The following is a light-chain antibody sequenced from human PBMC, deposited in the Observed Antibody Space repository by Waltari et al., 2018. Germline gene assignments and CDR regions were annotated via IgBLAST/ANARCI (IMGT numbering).Light chain of an antibody. J-gene: IGKJ1*01. Sequence: DIQLTQSPSFLSASVGARVPITCRASQGISISLAWYQQKPGKAPKLLIYAASTLQSGVPSRFSGSGSGTEFTLTISSLKPEDFATYYCQQLNSYPKTFGQGTKVEIK. CDR3: QQLNSYPKT. CDR1: QGISIS. CDR2: AAS. V-gene: IGKV1-9*01.